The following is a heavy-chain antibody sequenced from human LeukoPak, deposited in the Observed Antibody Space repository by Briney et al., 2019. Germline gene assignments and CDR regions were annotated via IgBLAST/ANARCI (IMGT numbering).Heavy chain of an antibody. Sequence: GGSLRLSCTASGFTFSSHSMNWVRQAPGKGLEWVSSISRSSTYIYYADSVKGRFTISRDNAKNSLYLQMNSLRAEDTAVYYCARGTTDYLGMDVWGQGTTVTVSS. V-gene: IGHV3-21*01. CDR1: GFTFSSHS. CDR2: ISRSSTYI. J-gene: IGHJ6*02. CDR3: ARGTTDYLGMDV. D-gene: IGHD4-17*01.